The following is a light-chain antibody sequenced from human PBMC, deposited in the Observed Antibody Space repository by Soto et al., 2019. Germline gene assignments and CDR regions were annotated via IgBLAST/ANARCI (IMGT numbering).Light chain of an antibody. J-gene: IGKJ2*01. Sequence: EIVMTQSPANLSVSPGERATLSCRASQSVSSNLAWYQQKPGQGPRLLIYGASTRATGIPARFSGSWSGTEFTLTISSLQSEDFAVYYCQQYNKWPPYTFGQGTKVEIK. CDR2: GAS. CDR1: QSVSSN. V-gene: IGKV3-15*01. CDR3: QQYNKWPPYT.